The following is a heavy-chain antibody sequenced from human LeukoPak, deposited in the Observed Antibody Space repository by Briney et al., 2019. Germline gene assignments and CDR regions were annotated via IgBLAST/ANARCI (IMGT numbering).Heavy chain of an antibody. V-gene: IGHV3-64*01. CDR2: ISSDGGST. CDR1: GFTFSSYG. CDR3: ARRYCSTTGCSPFDY. D-gene: IGHD2-2*01. Sequence: PGGSLRLSCAASGFTFSSYGMHWVRQAPGKGLEYVSAISSDGGSTYYANSVKGRFTISRDNSKNTLFLQMGSLRAEDMAVYYCARRYCSTTGCSPFDYWGQGTLVTVSS. J-gene: IGHJ4*02.